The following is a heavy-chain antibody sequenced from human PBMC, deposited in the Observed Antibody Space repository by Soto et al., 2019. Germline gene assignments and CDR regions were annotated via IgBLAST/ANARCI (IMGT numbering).Heavy chain of an antibody. Sequence: GGSLRLSCAASGLTFSSYAMHWVRQDPGKGLEWVAVISYDGSNKYYADSVKGRFTISRDNSKNTLYLQMNSLRAEDTAVYYCASAGYCSSTSCYRLVVDYWGQGTLVTVSS. J-gene: IGHJ4*02. CDR3: ASAGYCSSTSCYRLVVDY. CDR2: ISYDGSNK. CDR1: GLTFSSYA. V-gene: IGHV3-30-3*01. D-gene: IGHD2-2*02.